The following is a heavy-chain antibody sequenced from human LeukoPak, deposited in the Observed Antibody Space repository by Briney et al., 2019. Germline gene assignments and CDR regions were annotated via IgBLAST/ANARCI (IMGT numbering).Heavy chain of an antibody. J-gene: IGHJ4*02. V-gene: IGHV4-39*01. CDR3: AKSGGYGLIDY. D-gene: IGHD1-26*01. CDR1: GASFSGSGYY. CDR2: IYYSGST. Sequence: SETLSLTCAVSGASFSGSGYYWGWIRQSPGKGLEWIGNIYYSGSTYYNASLQSRVTISIDTSKNQFSLRLNSVTAADTAMYYCAKSGGYGLIDYWGQGTLVTVSS.